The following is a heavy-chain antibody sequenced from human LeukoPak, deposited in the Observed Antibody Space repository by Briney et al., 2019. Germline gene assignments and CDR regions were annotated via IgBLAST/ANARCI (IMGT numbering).Heavy chain of an antibody. CDR1: GFTFDDYA. CDR3: AKDKRLRRGFDP. Sequence: QPGGSLRLSCAASGFTFDDYAMHWVRHAPGKGLEWVSLISGDGGSTYYADSVKGRFTISRDNSKNSLYLQMNSLRTEDTALYYCAKDKRLRRGFDPWGQGTLVTVSS. V-gene: IGHV3-43*02. CDR2: ISGDGGST. D-gene: IGHD5-24*01. J-gene: IGHJ5*02.